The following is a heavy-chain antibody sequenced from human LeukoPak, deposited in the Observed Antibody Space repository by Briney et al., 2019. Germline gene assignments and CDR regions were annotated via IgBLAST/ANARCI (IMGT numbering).Heavy chain of an antibody. CDR3: ASCLFDYYYFDQ. CDR1: GDSITSHNW. D-gene: IGHD3-10*01. Sequence: SETLSLTCAVSGDSITSHNWWSWVRQSPGKGLEWIGEIYHRGTTNYSPSLKSRVTISVDKSKNQLSLRLTSATAADTAVYFCASCLFDYYYFDQWGQGALVTVSS. CDR2: IYHRGTT. V-gene: IGHV4-4*02. J-gene: IGHJ4*02.